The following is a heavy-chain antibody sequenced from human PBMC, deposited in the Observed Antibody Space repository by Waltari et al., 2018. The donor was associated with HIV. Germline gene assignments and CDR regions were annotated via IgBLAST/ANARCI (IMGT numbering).Heavy chain of an antibody. V-gene: IGHV1-69*02. CDR2: NCPMAEKA. CDR3: ASARETMGVDLDF. J-gene: IGHJ4*02. D-gene: IGHD3-10*01. CDR1: GGTLASYS. Sequence: QVLLVQSGAEVRTPGSSVQVSCRASGGTLASYSINWVRQAPGQGLEWMGRNCPMAEKANSAQKFQGRVTITADKATSTAYMQLNSLRSDDTAVYYCASARETMGVDLDFWGQGTLVTVSS.